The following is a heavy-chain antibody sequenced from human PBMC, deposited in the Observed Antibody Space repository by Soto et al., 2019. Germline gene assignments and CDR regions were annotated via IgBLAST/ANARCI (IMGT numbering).Heavy chain of an antibody. CDR2: IRGFSPYT. Sequence: SLRLSCVASGFTFRTYTMNWVRQAPGKGLEWVSGIRGFSPYTFYSESVKGRFTISRDNAKNSLYLQMNSLRAEDTAVYYCARDRGYDAHDYYYNAMDVWGQGTTVTVSS. CDR1: GFTFRTYT. CDR3: ARDRGYDAHDYYYNAMDV. J-gene: IGHJ6*02. D-gene: IGHD2-15*01. V-gene: IGHV3-21*01.